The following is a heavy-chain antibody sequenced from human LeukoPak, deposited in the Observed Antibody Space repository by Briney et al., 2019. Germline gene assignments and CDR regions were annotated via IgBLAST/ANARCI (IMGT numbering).Heavy chain of an antibody. Sequence: GGSLSLPCAALGFTFRSKPLSWAGRAPGKGLEGVSVFSGSGGSTYYADSVKGRFTISRDNSKNTLYLQMNSLRAEDTAVYYCAKAGLGGVTGYYYYYMDVWGKGTTVTVSS. V-gene: IGHV3-23*01. CDR2: FSGSGGST. CDR1: GFTFRSKP. CDR3: AKAGLGGVTGYYYYYMDV. D-gene: IGHD3-16*01. J-gene: IGHJ6*03.